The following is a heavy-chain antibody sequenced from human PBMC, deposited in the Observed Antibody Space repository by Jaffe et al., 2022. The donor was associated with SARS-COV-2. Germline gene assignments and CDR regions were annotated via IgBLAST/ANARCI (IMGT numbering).Heavy chain of an antibody. V-gene: IGHV3-23*01. CDR2: ISGSGGST. CDR1: GFTFSSYA. J-gene: IGHJ3*02. Sequence: EVQLLESGGGLVQPGGSLRLSCAASGFTFSSYAMSWVRQAPGKGLEWVSAISGSGGSTYYADSVKGRFTISRDNSKNTLYLQMNSLRAEDTAVYYCAKGSGPHGIAAADAILWTEEQMMGGAFDIWGQGTMVTVSS. CDR3: AKGSGPHGIAAADAILWTEEQMMGGAFDI. D-gene: IGHD6-13*01.